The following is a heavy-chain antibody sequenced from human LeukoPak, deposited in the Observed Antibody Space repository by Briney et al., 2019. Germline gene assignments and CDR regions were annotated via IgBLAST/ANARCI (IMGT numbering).Heavy chain of an antibody. CDR3: ARGQTYYYGSGSYYYFDY. D-gene: IGHD3-10*01. V-gene: IGHV1-69*05. J-gene: IGHJ4*02. CDR2: IIPIFGTA. Sequence: SVKVSCKASGGTFSSYAISWVRRAPGQGLEWMGGIIPIFGTANYAQKLQGRVTMTTDTSTSTAYMELRSLRSDDTAVYYCARGQTYYYGSGSYYYFDYWGQGTLVTVSS. CDR1: GGTFSSYA.